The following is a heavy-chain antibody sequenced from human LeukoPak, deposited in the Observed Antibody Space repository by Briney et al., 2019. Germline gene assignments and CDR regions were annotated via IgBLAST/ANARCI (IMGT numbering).Heavy chain of an antibody. Sequence: ASVKVSCKASGYTFTGYYMHWVRQAPGQGLEWTGWINPNSGGTNYAQKFQGRVTMTRDTSISTAYMELSRLRSDDTAVYYCARDRWVYNWFDPWGQGTLVTVSS. CDR1: GYTFTGYY. CDR2: INPNSGGT. V-gene: IGHV1-2*02. D-gene: IGHD5-24*01. CDR3: ARDRWVYNWFDP. J-gene: IGHJ5*02.